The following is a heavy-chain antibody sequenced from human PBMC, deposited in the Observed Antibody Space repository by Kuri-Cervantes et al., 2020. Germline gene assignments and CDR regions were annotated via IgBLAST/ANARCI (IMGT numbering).Heavy chain of an antibody. CDR1: GFTFSSYG. Sequence: GGSLRLSCAASGFTFSSYGMHWVRQAPGKGLEWVAVIWYDGSNKYYADSVKGRFTISRDNSKNTLYLQMNSLRAEDTAVYYCARDRYSGYDYGYYYYYMDVWGKGTTVTVSS. J-gene: IGHJ6*03. D-gene: IGHD5-12*01. V-gene: IGHV3-33*01. CDR2: IWYDGSNK. CDR3: ARDRYSGYDYGYYYYYMDV.